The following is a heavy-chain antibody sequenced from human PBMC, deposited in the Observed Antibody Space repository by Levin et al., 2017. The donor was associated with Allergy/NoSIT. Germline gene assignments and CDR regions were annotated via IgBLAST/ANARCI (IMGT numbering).Heavy chain of an antibody. CDR2: IIPIFGTA. D-gene: IGHD4-17*01. CDR1: GGTFSSYA. CDR3: ARKSATYGDYAYFDY. Sequence: ASVKVSCKASGGTFSSYAISWVRQAPGQGLEWMGGIIPIFGTANYAQKFQGRVTITADESTSTAYMELSSLRSEDTAVYYCARKSATYGDYAYFDYWGQGTLVTVSS. J-gene: IGHJ4*02. V-gene: IGHV1-69*13.